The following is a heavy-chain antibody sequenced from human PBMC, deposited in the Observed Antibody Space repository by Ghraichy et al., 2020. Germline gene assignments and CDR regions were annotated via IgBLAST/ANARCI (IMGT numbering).Heavy chain of an antibody. CDR3: ARVSYYETYAHFEH. V-gene: IGHV1-18*01. CDR2: STSYNGNP. Sequence: ASVKVSCKTSGYIFFSFGISWVRQAPGQGPEWLGWSTSYNGNPKYAQSLQDRVTMTTDRSTSTAYMELRSLTSDDTAVYYCARVSYYETYAHFEHWGQGTLVTVSS. D-gene: IGHD3-16*01. CDR1: GYIFFSFG. J-gene: IGHJ4*02.